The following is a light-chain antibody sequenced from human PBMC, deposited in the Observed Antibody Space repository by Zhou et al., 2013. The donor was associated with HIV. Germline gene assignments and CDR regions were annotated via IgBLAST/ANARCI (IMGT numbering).Light chain of an antibody. CDR1: QSVTSNY. V-gene: IGKV3-20*01. J-gene: IGKJ3*01. CDR2: GAS. CDR3: QQYGSSLFT. Sequence: IVLTQSPGTLSLSPGESATLSCRASQSVTSNYLGWYQQKPGQAPRLLIYGASNRATGVPDRFSGSGSGTDFTLTISRLEPEDFAVYYCQQYGSSLFTFGPGTKVDIK.